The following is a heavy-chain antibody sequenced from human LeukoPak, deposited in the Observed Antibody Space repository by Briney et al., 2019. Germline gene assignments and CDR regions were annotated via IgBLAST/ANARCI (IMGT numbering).Heavy chain of an antibody. V-gene: IGHV1-2*02. J-gene: IGHJ4*02. CDR3: ARVREWEEISGAIPDYFDY. Sequence: ASVKVSCKASGYTFTGHYMNWVRQAPEQGLEWMGWIKPKSGATTYAQKFQGRVTMTRDTSINTAYLELSSLRSDDAAIYYCARVREWEEISGAIPDYFDYWGQGTLVTVSS. D-gene: IGHD3-3*01. CDR2: IKPKSGAT. CDR1: GYTFTGHY.